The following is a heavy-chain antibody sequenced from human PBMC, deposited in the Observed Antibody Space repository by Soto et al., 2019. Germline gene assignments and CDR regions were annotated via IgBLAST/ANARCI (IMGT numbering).Heavy chain of an antibody. Sequence: QVQLQESGPGLVKPSQTLSLTCSVSGASTVSHYHWTWIRQPPGKGLEWMGYIFNSETTFYNPSLTSRLSISMDTSGNHFSRELRSVTASDTAVYYCALALGPTTGLDYWGQGTLVTVSS. CDR2: IFNSETT. CDR3: ALALGPTTGLDY. D-gene: IGHD1-26*01. CDR1: GASTVSHYH. J-gene: IGHJ4*02. V-gene: IGHV4-31*02.